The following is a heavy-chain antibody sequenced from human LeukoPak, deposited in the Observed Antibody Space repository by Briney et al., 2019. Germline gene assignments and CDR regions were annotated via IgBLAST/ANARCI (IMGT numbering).Heavy chain of an antibody. CDR1: GGTFISYA. D-gene: IGHD3-10*01. Sequence: SVKVSCKASGGTFISYAISWVRQAPGQGLEWMGGIIPIFGTANYAQKSQGRVTITADESTSTAYMELSSLRSEDTAVYYCARVPMVWGVIIGDFDYWGQGTLVTVSS. J-gene: IGHJ4*02. CDR3: ARVPMVWGVIIGDFDY. CDR2: IIPIFGTA. V-gene: IGHV1-69*13.